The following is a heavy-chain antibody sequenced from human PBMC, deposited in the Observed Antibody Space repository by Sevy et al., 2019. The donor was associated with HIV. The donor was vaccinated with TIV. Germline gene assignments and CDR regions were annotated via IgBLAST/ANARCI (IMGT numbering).Heavy chain of an antibody. CDR3: ARGVAGFWYFDL. CDR1: GGSFSGYY. V-gene: IGHV4-34*01. Sequence: SETLSLTCAVYGGSFSGYYWSWIRQPPGKGLEWIGEINHSGSTNYNPSLKSRVTISVDTSKNQFSLKLSSVTAADTAVYCCARGVAGFWYFDLWGRGTLVTVSS. D-gene: IGHD6-19*01. CDR2: INHSGST. J-gene: IGHJ2*01.